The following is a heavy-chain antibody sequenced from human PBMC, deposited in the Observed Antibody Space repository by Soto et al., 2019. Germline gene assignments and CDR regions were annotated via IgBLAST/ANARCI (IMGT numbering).Heavy chain of an antibody. Sequence: PSETLSLTCTISGDSISTYYWSWIRQPPGKGLEWIGYIYYSGSAYYNPSLKSRVTISVNTSKNQFSLKLSSVTAADTAVYYCASTQYGGNSSGAFDIWGQGTMVTVSS. J-gene: IGHJ3*02. V-gene: IGHV4-59*12. CDR2: IYYSGSA. CDR1: GDSISTYY. D-gene: IGHD2-21*02. CDR3: ASTQYGGNSSGAFDI.